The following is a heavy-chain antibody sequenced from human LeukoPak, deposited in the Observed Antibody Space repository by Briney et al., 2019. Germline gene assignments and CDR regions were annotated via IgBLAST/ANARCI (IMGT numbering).Heavy chain of an antibody. CDR2: ISSGGGGI. V-gene: IGHV3-48*03. D-gene: IGHD4-17*01. CDR3: ARDGASHPSIYYFDY. CDR1: GFTFSSYE. J-gene: IGHJ4*02. Sequence: GGSLRLSCAASGFTFSSYEMNWVCQAPGKGLEWVSYISSGGGGIFYADSVKGRFTISRDNAKNSLHLQMNSLRAEDTAVYYCARDGASHPSIYYFDYWGQGTLVTVSS.